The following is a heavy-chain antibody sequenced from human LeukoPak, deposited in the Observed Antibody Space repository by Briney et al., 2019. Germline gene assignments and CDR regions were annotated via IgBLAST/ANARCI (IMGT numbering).Heavy chain of an antibody. D-gene: IGHD4-17*01. CDR2: INHSGST. V-gene: IGHV4-31*03. CDR3: ARGDRYGDYFA. Sequence: PSQTLSLTCTVSGGSISSGGYYWSWIRQHPGKGLEWIGEINHSGSTNYNPSLKSRVTISVDTSKNQFSLKLSSVTAADTAVYYCARGDRYGDYFAWGQGTLVTVSS. J-gene: IGHJ4*02. CDR1: GGSISSGGYY.